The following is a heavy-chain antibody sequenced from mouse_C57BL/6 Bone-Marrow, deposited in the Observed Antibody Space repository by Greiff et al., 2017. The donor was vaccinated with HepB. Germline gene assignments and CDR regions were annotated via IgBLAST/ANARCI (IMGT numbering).Heavy chain of an antibody. CDR3: ARDDGYYVDY. CDR2: ISDGGSYT. V-gene: IGHV5-4*01. J-gene: IGHJ2*01. CDR1: GFTFSSYA. Sequence: DVHLVESGGGLVKPGGSLKLSCAASGFTFSSYAMSWVRQTPEKRLEWVATISDGGSYTYYPDNVKGRFTISRDNAKNNLYLQMSHLKSEDTAMYYCARDDGYYVDYWGQGTTLTVSS. D-gene: IGHD2-3*01.